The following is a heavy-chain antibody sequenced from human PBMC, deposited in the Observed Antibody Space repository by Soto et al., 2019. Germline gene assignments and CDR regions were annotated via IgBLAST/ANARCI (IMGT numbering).Heavy chain of an antibody. Sequence: SETLSLTCTVSGGSISSYYWSWIRQPPGKGLEWIGYIYYSGSTNYNPSLKSRVTISVDTSKNQFSLKLSSVTAADTAVYHCARAYGDYVRSWFDPWGQGTLVTVSS. D-gene: IGHD4-17*01. CDR2: IYYSGST. J-gene: IGHJ5*02. V-gene: IGHV4-59*01. CDR3: ARAYGDYVRSWFDP. CDR1: GGSISSYY.